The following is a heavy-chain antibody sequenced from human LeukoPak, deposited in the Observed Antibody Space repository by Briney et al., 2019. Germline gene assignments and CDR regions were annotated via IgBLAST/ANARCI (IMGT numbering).Heavy chain of an antibody. CDR2: TYPGHSDT. CDR3: ARPAYGGIRDY. V-gene: IGHV5-51*01. D-gene: IGHD4-23*01. CDR1: GYSFTNYW. J-gene: IGHJ4*02. Sequence: GESLKISCKGSGYSFTNYWIGWVRQMPGKGLEWMGMTYPGHSDTRYSPSFQGQVTISADESITTAYLQWRSLKASDTAVYYCARPAYGGIRDYWGQGTLVTVSS.